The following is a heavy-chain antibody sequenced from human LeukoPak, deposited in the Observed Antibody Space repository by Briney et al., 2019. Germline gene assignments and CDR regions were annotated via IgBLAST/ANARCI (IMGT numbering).Heavy chain of an antibody. Sequence: TSETLSLTCTVSGGSISSYYWSWIRQPPGKGLEWIGYIYYSGSTNYNPSLKSRVTISVDTSKNQFSLNLNSVTAAATAVYYCARGSIAARNDVFDIWAKGKIVTVSS. J-gene: IGHJ3*02. CDR1: GGSISSYY. CDR3: ARGSIAARNDVFDI. CDR2: IYYSGST. V-gene: IGHV4-59*01. D-gene: IGHD6-6*01.